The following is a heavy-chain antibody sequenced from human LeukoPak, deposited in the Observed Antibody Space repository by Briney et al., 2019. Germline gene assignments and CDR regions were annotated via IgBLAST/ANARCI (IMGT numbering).Heavy chain of an antibody. J-gene: IGHJ5*02. V-gene: IGHV4-34*01. CDR3: AGRPIKIFGVVIRSRRHWFDP. CDR1: GGSFSGDF. Sequence: SETLSLTCAVYGGSFSGDFWSWIRQSPGKGLEWIGEINHGGSTTYNPSLQSRVTMSVDTSTNQISLKMTSVTAADTAVYYCAGRPIKIFGVVIRSRRHWFDPWGQGTLVTVSS. D-gene: IGHD3-3*01. CDR2: INHGGST.